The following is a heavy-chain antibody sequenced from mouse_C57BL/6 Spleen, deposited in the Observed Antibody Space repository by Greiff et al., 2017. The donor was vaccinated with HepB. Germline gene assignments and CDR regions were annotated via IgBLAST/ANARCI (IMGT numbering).Heavy chain of an antibody. CDR1: GYTFTSYW. J-gene: IGHJ4*01. D-gene: IGHD1-1*01. CDR3: ARRALRYYAMDY. V-gene: IGHV1-53*01. CDR2: INPSNGGT. Sequence: VQLQQPGTELVKPGASVKLSCKASGYTFTSYWMHWVKQRPGQGLEWIGNINPSNGGTNYNEKFKSKATLTVDKSSSTTYMQLSSLTSEDSAVEYCARRALRYYAMDYWGQGTSVTVSS.